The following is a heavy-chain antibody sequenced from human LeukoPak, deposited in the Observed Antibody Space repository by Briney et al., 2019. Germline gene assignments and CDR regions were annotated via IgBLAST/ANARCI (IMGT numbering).Heavy chain of an antibody. CDR3: ARSRCGGSYYCRFDP. J-gene: IGHJ5*02. D-gene: IGHD1-26*01. CDR2: ISSSSSYI. V-gene: IGHV3-21*01. Sequence: GFLRLSCAASGFTFSSYSMNWVRQAPGKGLEWVSSISSSSSYIYYADSVKGRFTISRDNAKNSLYLQMNSLSAEDTAVYYCARSRCGGSYYCRFDPWGQGTLVTVSS. CDR1: GFTFSSYS.